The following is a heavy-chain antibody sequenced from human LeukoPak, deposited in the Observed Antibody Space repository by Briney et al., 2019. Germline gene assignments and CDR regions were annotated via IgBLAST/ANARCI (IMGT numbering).Heavy chain of an antibody. CDR2: FDPEDGEP. V-gene: IGHV1-24*01. J-gene: IGHJ4*02. CDR1: GYTLTESS. D-gene: IGHD6-19*01. Sequence: ASVKVSCKVSGYTLTESSMHWERQAPGNGLEWMGGFDPEDGEPIYAQKIQGRVTMTEDTSVHTAYMELRSLRSEDTAVYYCVTDIRSGWRNYWGQGTLITVSS. CDR3: VTDIRSGWRNY.